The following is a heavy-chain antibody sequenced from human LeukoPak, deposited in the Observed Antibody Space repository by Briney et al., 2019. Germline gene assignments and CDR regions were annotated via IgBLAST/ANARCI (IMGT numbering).Heavy chain of an antibody. CDR3: AKGANFDWLLSWFDL. Sequence: GGSLRLSCAACGFTFSTSWMSWVRQAPGKGLEWVSAMSGHGGSTRYADSVKGRFTISRDNSKNTLYLQMNSLRAEDTAVYYCAKGANFDWLLSWFDLWGRGTLVTVSS. CDR1: GFTFSTSW. V-gene: IGHV3-23*01. CDR2: MSGHGGST. D-gene: IGHD3-9*01. J-gene: IGHJ5*02.